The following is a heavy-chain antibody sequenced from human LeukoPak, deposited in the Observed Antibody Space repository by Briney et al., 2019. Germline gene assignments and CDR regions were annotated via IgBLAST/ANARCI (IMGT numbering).Heavy chain of an antibody. V-gene: IGHV4-38-2*01. CDR1: GYSISSGYY. J-gene: IGHJ4*02. CDR3: ATGGIAAAGTFDY. D-gene: IGHD6-13*01. Sequence: SETLSLTCAVSGYSISSGYYWGWIRQPPGKGLEWIGSIYHSGSTYYNPSLKGRVTISVDTSKNQFSLKLSSETAADTAVYYCATGGIAAAGTFDYWGQGTLVTVSS. CDR2: IYHSGST.